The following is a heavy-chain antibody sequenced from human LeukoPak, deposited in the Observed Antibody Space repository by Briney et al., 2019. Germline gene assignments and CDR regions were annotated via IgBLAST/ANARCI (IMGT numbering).Heavy chain of an antibody. V-gene: IGHV1-69*04. CDR3: ARGSYYDSSGYAPPKNWFDP. Sequence: SSVKVSCQASGCTFSSYAIGWVRQAPAQGLEWMGRIIPIFGIPNYAQKFQGRVTITADKSTSTAYMELSSLRSEDTAVYYCARGSYYDSSGYAPPKNWFDPWGQGTLVTVSS. CDR2: IIPIFGIP. CDR1: GCTFSSYA. D-gene: IGHD3-22*01. J-gene: IGHJ5*02.